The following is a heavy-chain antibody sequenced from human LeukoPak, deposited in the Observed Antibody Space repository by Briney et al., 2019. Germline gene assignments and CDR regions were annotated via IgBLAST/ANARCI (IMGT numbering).Heavy chain of an antibody. Sequence: ASVTVSCTVSGYTLTELSMHWVRQAPGKGLEWMGGFDPEDGETIYAQKFQGRVTMTEDTSTDTAYMELSSLRSEDTAVYYCATDLNGFMVRGAQAINWGQGTLVTVSS. V-gene: IGHV1-24*01. CDR3: ATDLNGFMVRGAQAIN. CDR2: FDPEDGET. J-gene: IGHJ4*02. D-gene: IGHD3-10*01. CDR1: GYTLTELS.